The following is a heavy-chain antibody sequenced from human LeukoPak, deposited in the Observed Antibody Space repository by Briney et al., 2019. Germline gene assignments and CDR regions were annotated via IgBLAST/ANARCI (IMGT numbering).Heavy chain of an antibody. CDR3: ARSFQLWLRYHYYYYGMDV. CDR1: GGSFSGYY. Sequence: PSETLSLTCAVYGGSFSGYYWSWIRQPPGKGLEWIGEINHSGSTNYNPSLKSRVTISVDTSKNQFSLKLSSVTAADTAVYYCARSFQLWLRYHYYYYGMDVWGQGTTVTVSS. V-gene: IGHV4-34*01. D-gene: IGHD5-18*01. J-gene: IGHJ6*02. CDR2: INHSGST.